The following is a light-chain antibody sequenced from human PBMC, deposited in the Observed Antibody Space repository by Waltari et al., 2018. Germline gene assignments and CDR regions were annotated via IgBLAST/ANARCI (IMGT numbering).Light chain of an antibody. J-gene: IGKJ4*01. CDR3: QQYYSTPPLT. CDR2: AAS. Sequence: DIQMTQSPSSLSASVGDRVTITCRASQGISNSLAWYQQKPGKAPKLLLYAASRLESGVPSRCSGSGAGTDYTLTISSLQPEDFATYYCQQYYSTPPLTFGGGTKVEIK. CDR1: QGISNS. V-gene: IGKV1-NL1*01.